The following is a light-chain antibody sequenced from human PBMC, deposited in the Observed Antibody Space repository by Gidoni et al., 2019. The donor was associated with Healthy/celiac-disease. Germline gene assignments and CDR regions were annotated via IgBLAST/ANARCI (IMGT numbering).Light chain of an antibody. CDR2: RNN. V-gene: IGLV1-47*01. CDR1: SSNIGSNY. J-gene: IGLJ3*02. Sequence: QSVLTQPPSAYGTPGQRVTISCSGSSSNIGSNYVYWYHQPPGTAPKLLIYRNNQRPSGVPDRFSGSKSGTSASLAISGLRSEDEADYYCASWDDSLSGLNWVFGGGTKLTVL. CDR3: ASWDDSLSGLNWV.